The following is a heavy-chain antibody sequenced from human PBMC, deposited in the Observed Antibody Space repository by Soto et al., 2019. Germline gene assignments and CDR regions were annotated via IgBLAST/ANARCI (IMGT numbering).Heavy chain of an antibody. J-gene: IGHJ4*02. Sequence: PAETLSLTCTVSGGSIISYYCVFIRHPPGKGLEWIGYIYYSGSTNYNPSLKSRVTISVDTSKNQFSLKLSSVTAADTAVYYCARARGYSSSFIDYWGQGTLVTVSS. D-gene: IGHD6-13*01. CDR2: IYYSGST. V-gene: IGHV4-59*01. CDR3: ARARGYSSSFIDY. CDR1: GGSIISYY.